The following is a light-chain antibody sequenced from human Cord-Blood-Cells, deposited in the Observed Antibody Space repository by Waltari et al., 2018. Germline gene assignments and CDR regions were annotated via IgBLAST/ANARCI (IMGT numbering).Light chain of an antibody. J-gene: IGKJ5*01. CDR2: AAS. CDR3: QQLNSYPSLT. V-gene: IGKV1-9*01. Sequence: DIQLTQSPSFLSASVGDRVTITSRASQGISSYLAWYQQKPGKAPKLLIYAASTLQSGVPSRFSGSGSGTEFTLTISSLQPEDFATYYCQQLNSYPSLTFGQGTRLEIK. CDR1: QGISSY.